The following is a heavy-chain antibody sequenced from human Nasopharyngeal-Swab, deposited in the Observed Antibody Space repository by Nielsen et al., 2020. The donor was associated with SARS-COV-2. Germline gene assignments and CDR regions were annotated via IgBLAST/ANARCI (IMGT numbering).Heavy chain of an antibody. CDR1: GGSISSGGYS. D-gene: IGHD5-12*01. CDR2: IYHSGST. CDR3: ASGPRGYSAFDI. Sequence: SETLSLTCAVSGGSISSGGYSWSWIRQPLGKGLEWIGYIYHSGSTYYNPSLKSRVTISVDRSKNQFSLKLSSVTAADTAVYYCASGPRGYSAFDIWGQGTMVTVSS. V-gene: IGHV4-30-2*01. J-gene: IGHJ3*02.